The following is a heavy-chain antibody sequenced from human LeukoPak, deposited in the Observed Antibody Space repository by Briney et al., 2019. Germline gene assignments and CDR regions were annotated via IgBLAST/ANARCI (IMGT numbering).Heavy chain of an antibody. CDR2: SHYSGST. CDR3: ARAAADYNSRYYFDN. D-gene: IGHD5-12*01. CDR1: GDSISSGDHY. V-gene: IGHV4-30-4*01. Sequence: SQTLSLTCTVSGDSISSGDHYWSWIRQPPGKGLEWIGYSHYSGSTYYNPSLEGRVIISVDMSKNQFSLSLNSLTAGDSAVYYCARAAADYNSRYYFDNWGQGTLVTVSS. J-gene: IGHJ4*02.